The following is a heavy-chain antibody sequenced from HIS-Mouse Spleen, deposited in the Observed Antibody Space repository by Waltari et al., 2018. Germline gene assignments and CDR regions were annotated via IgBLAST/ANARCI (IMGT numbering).Heavy chain of an antibody. CDR2: IYYSGRT. V-gene: IGHV4-39*07. Sequence: QLQLQESGPGLVKPSETLSLTCTVSGGSISSSSYYWGWIRQPPGKGLEWIGSIYYSGRTYYNPALKGRVTISVDTSKNQFSLKLSSVTAAGTAVYYCARDYDKTGAARPFDYWGQGTLVTVSS. CDR3: ARDYDKTGAARPFDY. J-gene: IGHJ4*02. CDR1: GGSISSSSYY. D-gene: IGHD6-6*01.